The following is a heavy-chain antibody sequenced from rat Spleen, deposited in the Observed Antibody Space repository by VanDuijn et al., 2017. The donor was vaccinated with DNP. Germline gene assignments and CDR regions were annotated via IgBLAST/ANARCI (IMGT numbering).Heavy chain of an antibody. CDR3: ASWGIRAYYFDS. J-gene: IGHJ2*01. CDR1: GFTFNNYW. Sequence: EVQLVESGGGVVQPGWSLKLSCVASGFTFNNYWMTWIRQVPGKGLEWVASITRSGGSAYSPDSVRGRFTISRDNAKSTLYLQMNSLRSEDMATYYCASWGIRAYYFDSWGQGVMVTVSS. V-gene: IGHV5-31*01. CDR2: ITRSGGSA. D-gene: IGHD4-3*01.